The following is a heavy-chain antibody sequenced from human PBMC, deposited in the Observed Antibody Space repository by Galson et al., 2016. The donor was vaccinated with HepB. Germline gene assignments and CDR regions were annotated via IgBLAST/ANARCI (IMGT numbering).Heavy chain of an antibody. V-gene: IGHV3-11*01. Sequence: SLRLSCAASGLPFTDSYMSWIRQAPGKGLEWISYISNTGNTIYYADSVKGRFTISRENAKNSVFLQMNSLRGDDTAVYYCAIVPVDREYYDWGQGTLVTVSS. CDR2: ISNTGNTI. CDR1: GLPFTDSY. D-gene: IGHD2-2*01. J-gene: IGHJ1*01. CDR3: AIVPVDREYYD.